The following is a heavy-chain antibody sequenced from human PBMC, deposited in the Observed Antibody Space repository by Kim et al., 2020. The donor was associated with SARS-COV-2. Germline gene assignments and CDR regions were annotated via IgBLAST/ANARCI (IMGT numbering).Heavy chain of an antibody. CDR1: GGSISGYF. CDR2: IYYTGGT. V-gene: IGHV4-59*01. J-gene: IGHJ4*02. CDR3: ARLGYCSGGGCYFEY. Sequence: SQTLSLTCIVSGGSISGYFWSWVRQPPGKGLEWIAYIYYTGGTNYNPSLKSRVTISLDTSKNQFSLKLSSVTAADTAVYYCARLGYCSGGGCYFEYWGQGTLVTASS. D-gene: IGHD2-15*01.